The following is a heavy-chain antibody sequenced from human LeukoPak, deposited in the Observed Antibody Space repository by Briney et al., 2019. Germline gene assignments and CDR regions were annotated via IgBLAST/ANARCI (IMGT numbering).Heavy chain of an antibody. V-gene: IGHV1-2*02. J-gene: IGHJ6*02. CDR2: INPNSGGT. Sequence: ASVKVSCKASGYTFTGYYMHWVRQAPGQGLEWMGWINPNSGGTNYAQKFQGRVTMTRDTSISTAYMELSRLRSDDTAVYYCARDQQWLVGFYYYGMDVWAKGPRSPSP. CDR3: ARDQQWLVGFYYYGMDV. D-gene: IGHD6-19*01. CDR1: GYTFTGYY.